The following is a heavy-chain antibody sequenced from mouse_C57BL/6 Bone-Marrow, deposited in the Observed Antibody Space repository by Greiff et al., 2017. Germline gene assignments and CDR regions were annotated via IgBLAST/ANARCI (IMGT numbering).Heavy chain of an antibody. Sequence: QVQLQQPGADLVMPGASVNLSCKASGYTFTSYWMTWVNQRPEQGLGWIGEIDPSDSYTNYNQKFKGKSTLTVDKSSSTAYMQLSSLTSEDSAVYYCAITTVVHYYAMDYWGQGTSVTVSS. CDR2: IDPSDSYT. CDR1: GYTFTSYW. CDR3: AITTVVHYYAMDY. V-gene: IGHV1-69*01. D-gene: IGHD1-1*01. J-gene: IGHJ4*01.